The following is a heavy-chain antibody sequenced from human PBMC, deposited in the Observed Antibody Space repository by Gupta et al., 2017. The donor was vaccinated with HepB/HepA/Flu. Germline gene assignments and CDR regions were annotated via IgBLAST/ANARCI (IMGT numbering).Heavy chain of an antibody. D-gene: IGHD1-26*01. Sequence: QVQLQESGPGLVKPSETLSLTCTVSGGSISSYYWSWIRQPPGKGLEWIGYIYYSGSTNYNPSLKSRVTISVDTSKNQFSLKLSSVTAADTAVYYCARGRVGATTPFDYWGQGTLVTVSS. V-gene: IGHV4-59*01. CDR1: GGSISSYY. J-gene: IGHJ4*02. CDR2: IYYSGST. CDR3: ARGRVGATTPFDY.